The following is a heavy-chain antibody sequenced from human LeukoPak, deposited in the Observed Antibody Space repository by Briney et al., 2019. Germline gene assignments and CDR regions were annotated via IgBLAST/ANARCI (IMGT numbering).Heavy chain of an antibody. Sequence: AGGSLRLSCAASGFTLSTYSMNLVRQAPGKGLEWVSYITSSSSTLYYADSVKGRFTISRDNAKNSLYLQMNSMRVEDTAVYYCARDAPTNGVWYSGFDYWGQGTLVTVSS. CDR3: ARDAPTNGVWYSGFDY. D-gene: IGHD2-8*01. V-gene: IGHV3-48*01. CDR2: ITSSSSTL. J-gene: IGHJ4*02. CDR1: GFTLSTYS.